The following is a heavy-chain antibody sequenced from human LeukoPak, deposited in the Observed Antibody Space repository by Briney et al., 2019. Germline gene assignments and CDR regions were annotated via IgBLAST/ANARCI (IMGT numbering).Heavy chain of an antibody. D-gene: IGHD3-22*01. CDR2: ISSSSSYI. CDR1: GFTFSSYN. V-gene: IGHV3-21*04. CDR3: ARPGRYYYDSSGCDY. J-gene: IGHJ4*02. Sequence: GGSLRLSCAASGFTFSSYNMNWVRQAPGKGLEWVSSISSSSSYIYYADSVKGRFTISRDNAKNSLYLQMNSLRAEDTAVYYCARPGRYYYDSSGCDYWGQGTLVTVSS.